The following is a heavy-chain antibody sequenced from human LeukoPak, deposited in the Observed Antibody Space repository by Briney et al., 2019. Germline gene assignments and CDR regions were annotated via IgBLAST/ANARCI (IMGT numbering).Heavy chain of an antibody. V-gene: IGHV3-7*01. J-gene: IGHJ4*02. CDR1: GFTFSSYW. CDR2: IKQDGSEK. D-gene: IGHD1-26*01. Sequence: GASLRLSSAASGFTFSSYWMSWVRQAPGKGLEWVANIKQDGSEKYYVDSVKGRFTISRDNDKNSLYLQMNSLRAEGTAVYYCALVGATTGGFDYWGQGTLVTVSS. CDR3: ALVGATTGGFDY.